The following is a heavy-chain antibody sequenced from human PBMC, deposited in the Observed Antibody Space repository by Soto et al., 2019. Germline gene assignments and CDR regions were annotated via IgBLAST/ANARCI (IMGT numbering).Heavy chain of an antibody. CDR3: TRSLIIAATGQY. CDR2: IKDRSFGATA. CDR1: GFTFSNAW. Sequence: PGGSLRLSCAASGFTFSNAWMSWVRQAPGKGLEWVGRIKDRSFGATADYAAPVRGRFTISRDDSKSTLFLQMNGLKTEDTGLYFCTRSLIIAATGQYWGPGTMVTVSS. V-gene: IGHV3-15*01. J-gene: IGHJ4*02. D-gene: IGHD2-15*01.